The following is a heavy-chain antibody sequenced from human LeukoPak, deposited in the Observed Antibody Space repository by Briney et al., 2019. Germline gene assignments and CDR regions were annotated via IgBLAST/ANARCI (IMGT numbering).Heavy chain of an antibody. CDR3: ARGSGYGDSPGLH. CDR1: GYTFTSYA. CDR2: INPNSGGS. Sequence: ASVKVSCKASGYTFTSYAMNWVRQAPGQGLEWMGRINPNSGGSNYAQKFQDRVTMTRDTSISTAYMGLNSLRSDDTAVYYCARGSGYGDSPGLHWGQGALVTVSS. J-gene: IGHJ4*02. V-gene: IGHV1-2*06. D-gene: IGHD4-17*01.